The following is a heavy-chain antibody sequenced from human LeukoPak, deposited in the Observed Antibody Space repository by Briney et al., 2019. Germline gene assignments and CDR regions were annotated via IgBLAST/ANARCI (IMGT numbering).Heavy chain of an antibody. CDR1: GFTFSSYE. V-gene: IGHV3-48*03. J-gene: IGHJ5*02. Sequence: GGSLRLSCEASGFTFSSYEMNWVRQGPGKGLEWVSYISDRGTTKYYADSVKGRVTISRDNAKKSLYLQMNSLRAEDTAVYYCVRDHSGWSLDPWGQGTLVTVSS. CDR3: VRDHSGWSLDP. D-gene: IGHD6-19*01. CDR2: ISDRGTTK.